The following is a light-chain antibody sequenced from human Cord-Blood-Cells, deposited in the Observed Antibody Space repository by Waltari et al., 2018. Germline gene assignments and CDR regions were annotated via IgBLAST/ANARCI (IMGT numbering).Light chain of an antibody. CDR2: EVS. CDR1: SSAVGGYNY. J-gene: IGLJ3*02. CDR3: SSYAGSNNLV. Sequence: QSALTHPPPASGSPGQSVPISCTGTSSAVGGYNYVSWYQQHPGKAPKLMIYEVSKRPSGVPDRFSGSKSGNTASLTVSGLQAEDEADYYCSSYAGSNNLVFGGGTKLTVL. V-gene: IGLV2-8*01.